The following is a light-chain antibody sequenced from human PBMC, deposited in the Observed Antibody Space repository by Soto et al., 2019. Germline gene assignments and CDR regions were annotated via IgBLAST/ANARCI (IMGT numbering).Light chain of an antibody. J-gene: IGLJ1*01. CDR3: VSYTSSNKYV. V-gene: IGLV2-14*03. Sequence: QSALTQPASVSDSPGQSITISCTGTSSDVGGSNFVSWYQQHPGKPPKLIIYDVANRPSGVSNRFSGSKSGSTASLIISRLQTEDEADYYCVSYTSSNKYVFGPGT. CDR1: SSDVGGSNF. CDR2: DVA.